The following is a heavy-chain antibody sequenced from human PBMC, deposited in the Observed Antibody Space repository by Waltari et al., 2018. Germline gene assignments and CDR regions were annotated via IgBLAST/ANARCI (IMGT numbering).Heavy chain of an antibody. V-gene: IGHV4-4*07. CDR2: IYTSGST. Sequence: QVQLQESGPGLVKPSETLSLTCTVSGGSISSYYWSWIRQPAGKGLEWIGRIYTSGSTNYNPPPKSRVTMSVDTSKNQFSLKLSSVTAADTAVYYFARVTGQNYYYYMDVWGKGTTVTVSS. CDR3: ARVTGQNYYYYMDV. J-gene: IGHJ6*03. CDR1: GGSISSYY.